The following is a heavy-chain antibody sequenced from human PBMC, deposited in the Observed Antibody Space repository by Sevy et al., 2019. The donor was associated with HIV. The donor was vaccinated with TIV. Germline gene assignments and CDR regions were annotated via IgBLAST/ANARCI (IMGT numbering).Heavy chain of an antibody. Sequence: GESLKISCTASGFTFGDYAMSWFRQAPGKGLEWVGFIRSKAYGGTTEYAASVKGRFTISRDDSKSIAYLQMNSLKTEDTAVYYCTRVKTTVTIVSPFYYYYGMDVWGQGTTVTSP. CDR1: GFTFGDYA. V-gene: IGHV3-49*03. J-gene: IGHJ6*02. CDR3: TRVKTTVTIVSPFYYYYGMDV. D-gene: IGHD4-4*01. CDR2: IRSKAYGGTT.